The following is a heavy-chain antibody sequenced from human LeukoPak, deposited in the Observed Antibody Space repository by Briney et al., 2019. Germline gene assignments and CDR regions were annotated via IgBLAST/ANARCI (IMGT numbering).Heavy chain of an antibody. CDR3: ARDPQAVASNTYG. CDR2: IYSDGST. Sequence: GGSLRLSCAASGFTVRNNYMNWVRQAPGKGLEWVSLIYSDGSTYYADSVRGRFTISRDNSENTLYLQMNSLRVEDTAMYYCARDPQAVASNTYGWGQGTLVTVSS. V-gene: IGHV3-66*01. CDR1: GFTVRNNY. D-gene: IGHD6-13*01. J-gene: IGHJ4*02.